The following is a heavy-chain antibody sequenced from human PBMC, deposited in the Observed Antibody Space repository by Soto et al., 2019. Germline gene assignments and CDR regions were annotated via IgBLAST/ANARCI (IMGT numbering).Heavy chain of an antibody. CDR2: IVPIFGIA. CDR3: AKAAQTRYNWNDLGNWFDP. J-gene: IGHJ5*02. D-gene: IGHD1-1*01. Sequence: QVQLVQSGAEVKKPGSSVKVSCKESGGTFSSYAIAWVRQAPREGLEWMGGIVPIFGIANYAQKFQGRVAITADEATNTAYMELSSLRSDDTAVYYCAKAAQTRYNWNDLGNWFDPWGQGTLVIASS. CDR1: GGTFSSYA. V-gene: IGHV1-69*01.